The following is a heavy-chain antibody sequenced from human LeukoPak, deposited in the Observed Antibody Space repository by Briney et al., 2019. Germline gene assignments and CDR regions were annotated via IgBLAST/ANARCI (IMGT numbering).Heavy chain of an antibody. CDR1: GYTFSDYG. D-gene: IGHD6-25*01. CDR2: ISYSGVVK. Sequence: PGGSLRLSCTASGYTFSDYGMHWVRQAPGKGLEWLSVISYSGVVKFYADSVKGRFTISRDNSKNTLYLQMNNLADEDTAVYYCSKDAAVLTSGKAASSHEYWGQGTLVTVSS. J-gene: IGHJ4*02. CDR3: SKDAAVLTSGKAASSHEY. V-gene: IGHV3-30*18.